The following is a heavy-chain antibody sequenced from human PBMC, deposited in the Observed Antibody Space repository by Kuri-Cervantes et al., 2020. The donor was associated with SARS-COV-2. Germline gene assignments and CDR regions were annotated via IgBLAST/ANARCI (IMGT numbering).Heavy chain of an antibody. J-gene: IGHJ4*02. V-gene: IGHV1-18*04. CDR2: ISAYNGNK. D-gene: IGHD6-19*01. CDR1: GYNFITHG. Sequence: ASVKVSCKASGYNFITHGISWVRQAPGQGLEWMGWISAYNGNKNYAQKVQDRVTLTTDTSTSTAYMELRSLRSDDTAGYYCARGPQEAGAGPSQDGFDYWGQGTLVTVSS. CDR3: ARGPQEAGAGPSQDGFDY.